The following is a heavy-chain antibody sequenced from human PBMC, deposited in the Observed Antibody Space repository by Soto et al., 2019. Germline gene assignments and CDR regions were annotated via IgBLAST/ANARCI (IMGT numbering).Heavy chain of an antibody. CDR1: GFTFSSYS. V-gene: IGHV3-21*01. D-gene: IGHD6-13*01. CDR2: ISSSSSYI. CDR3: AREGDSSSWYSPYYYGMDV. J-gene: IGHJ6*02. Sequence: LRLTCAASGFTFSSYSMNWVRQAPGKGLEWVSSISSSSSYIYYADSVKGRFTISRDNAKNSLYLQMNSLRAEDTAVYYCAREGDSSSWYSPYYYGMDVWGQGTTVTVSS.